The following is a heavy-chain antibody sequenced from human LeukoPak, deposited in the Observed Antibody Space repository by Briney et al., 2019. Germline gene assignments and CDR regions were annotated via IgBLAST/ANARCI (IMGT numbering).Heavy chain of an antibody. CDR3: ARDLSWYFDH. V-gene: IGHV3-74*01. CDR1: GFTFSSYW. Sequence: GGSLRLSCAASGFTFSSYWMHWVRQAPGEGLVWVSRINSDGSSTSYADSVKGRFTISRDNAKNTLYLQMNSLRAEDTAVYYCARDLSWYFDHWGQGTLVTVSS. D-gene: IGHD2/OR15-2a*01. CDR2: INSDGSST. J-gene: IGHJ4*02.